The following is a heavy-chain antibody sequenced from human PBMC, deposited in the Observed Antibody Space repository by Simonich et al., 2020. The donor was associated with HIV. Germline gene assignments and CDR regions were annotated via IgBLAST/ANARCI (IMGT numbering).Heavy chain of an antibody. V-gene: IGHV3-33*01. CDR3: VRRFDYGGDY. Sequence: QVQLVESGGGVVKPGRSLRLTCAATGFTFSGYGMHWVRQAPANVLAWVYVICYDEKIKYYAHSVKGRFTISRDNSKNTLYLQMNSLRAEDTAMYYCVRRFDYGGDYWGQGTLVTVSS. D-gene: IGHD4-17*01. CDR1: GFTFSGYG. J-gene: IGHJ4*02. CDR2: ICYDEKIK.